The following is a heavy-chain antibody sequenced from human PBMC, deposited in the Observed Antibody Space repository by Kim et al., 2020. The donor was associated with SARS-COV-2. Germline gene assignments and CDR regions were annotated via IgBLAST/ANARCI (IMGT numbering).Heavy chain of an antibody. D-gene: IGHD1-26*01. CDR1: GFTFSSYG. J-gene: IGHJ4*02. CDR2: ISYDGSNK. CDR3: AKDKTVGATHGHFDY. V-gene: IGHV3-30*18. Sequence: GGSLRLSCAASGFTFSSYGMHWVRQAPGKGLEWVAVISYDGSNKYYADSVKGRFTISRDNSKNTLYLQMNSLRAEDTAVYYCAKDKTVGATHGHFDYWGQGTLVTVSS.